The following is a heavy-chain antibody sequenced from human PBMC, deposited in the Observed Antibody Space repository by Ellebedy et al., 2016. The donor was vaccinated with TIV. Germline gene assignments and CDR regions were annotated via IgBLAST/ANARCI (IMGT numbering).Heavy chain of an antibody. Sequence: SETLSLTXTVSGGSISSSSYYWGWIRQPPGKGLEWIGSIYYSGSTYYNPSLKSRVTISVDTSKNQFSLKLSSVTAADTAVYYCARPAYGRGYSYGYYFDYWGQGTLVTVSS. J-gene: IGHJ4*02. CDR3: ARPAYGRGYSYGYYFDY. CDR2: IYYSGST. D-gene: IGHD5-18*01. V-gene: IGHV4-39*01. CDR1: GGSISSSSYY.